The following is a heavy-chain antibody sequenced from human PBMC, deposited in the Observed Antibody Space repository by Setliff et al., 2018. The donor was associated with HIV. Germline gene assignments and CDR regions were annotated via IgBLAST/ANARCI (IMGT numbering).Heavy chain of an antibody. J-gene: IGHJ5*02. Sequence: PSETLSLTCTVSGGSINSTSYYWGWIRQPPGNGLEWIGSIYHSGSTNYNPSLKSRLTISIHTSTNQFSLKLNSVTAADTAVYYCARAPGPYGDYNWFDPWGQGALVTVSS. CDR3: ARAPGPYGDYNWFDP. CDR1: GGSINSTSYY. V-gene: IGHV4-39*07. D-gene: IGHD4-17*01. CDR2: IYHSGST.